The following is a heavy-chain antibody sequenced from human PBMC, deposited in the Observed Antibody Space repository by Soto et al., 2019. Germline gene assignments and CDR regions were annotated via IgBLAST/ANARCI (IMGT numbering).Heavy chain of an antibody. D-gene: IGHD4-17*01. J-gene: IGHJ4*02. CDR2: IWYDGSNK. CDR3: ARDVATWGAVTPLAY. V-gene: IGHV3-33*01. CDR1: GFTFSSYG. Sequence: QVQLVESGGGVVQPGRSLRLSCAASGFTFSSYGMHWVRQAPGKGLEWVAVIWYDGSNKYYADSVKGRFTISRDNSKNTLYLQMNSLRAEDTAVYYCARDVATWGAVTPLAYWGQGTLVTVSS.